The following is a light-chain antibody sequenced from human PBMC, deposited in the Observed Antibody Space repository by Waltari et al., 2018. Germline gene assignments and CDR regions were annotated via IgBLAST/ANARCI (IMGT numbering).Light chain of an antibody. CDR2: AAS. Sequence: IQMTQSPRSLSASVGDRVTMSCRASQDISNYGAWYQQKPGKVPKIVIYAASTLQSGVPSRFSGSGYGAEFTLTISNLQPEDVATYYCQKYGSAPGTFGQGTKVEIK. CDR1: QDISNY. J-gene: IGKJ1*01. CDR3: QKYGSAPGT. V-gene: IGKV1-27*01.